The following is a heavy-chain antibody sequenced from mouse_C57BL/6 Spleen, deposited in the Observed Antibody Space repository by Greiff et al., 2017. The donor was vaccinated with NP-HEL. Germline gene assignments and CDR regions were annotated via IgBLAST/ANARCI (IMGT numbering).Heavy chain of an antibody. J-gene: IGHJ2*01. CDR2: FYPGSGSI. D-gene: IGHD1-1*01. CDR3: ARQENYGSTAS. Sequence: QVQLQQSGAELVKPGASVKLSCKASGYTFTEYTIHWVKQRAGQGLEWIGWFYPGSGSIKYNEKFKDKATLTADKSSSKVYMDLSILTSEDSAVYFCARQENYGSTASWGQGTTLTVSS. CDR1: GYTFTEYT. V-gene: IGHV1-62-2*01.